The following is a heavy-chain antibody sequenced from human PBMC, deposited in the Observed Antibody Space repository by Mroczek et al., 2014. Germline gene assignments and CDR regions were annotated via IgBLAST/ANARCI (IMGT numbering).Heavy chain of an antibody. CDR1: GGSFSGYY. J-gene: IGHJ4*02. CDR3: ARGLLRMYSSSSDYFDY. CDR2: INHSGST. Sequence: QVQLQQWGAGLLKPSQTLSLTCAVYGGSFSGYYWSWIRQPPGKGLEWIGEINHSGSTNYNPSLKSRVTISVDTSKNQFSLKLSSVTAADTAVYYCARGLLRMYSSSSDYFDYWGQGTLVTVSS. D-gene: IGHD6-6*01. V-gene: IGHV4-34*01.